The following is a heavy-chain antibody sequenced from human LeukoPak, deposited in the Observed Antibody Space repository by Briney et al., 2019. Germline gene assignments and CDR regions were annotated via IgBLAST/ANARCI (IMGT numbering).Heavy chain of an antibody. Sequence: GGSLRLSCAASGFTSSSYSMNWVRQAPGKGLEWVSSISSSSSYIYYADSVKGRFTISRDNAKNSLYLQMNSLRAEDTAVYYCASDYYDSSGYYYALSYFDYWGQGTLVTVSS. CDR1: GFTSSSYS. CDR3: ASDYYDSSGYYYALSYFDY. V-gene: IGHV3-21*01. CDR2: ISSSSSYI. D-gene: IGHD3-22*01. J-gene: IGHJ4*02.